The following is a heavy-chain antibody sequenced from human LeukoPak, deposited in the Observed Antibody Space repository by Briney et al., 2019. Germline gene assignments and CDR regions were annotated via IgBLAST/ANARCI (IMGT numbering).Heavy chain of an antibody. CDR1: GFSISSGYY. Sequence: SETLSLTCVVSGFSISSGYYWGWIRQPPGRGLEWIANSHPSGTTFYNSSLKSRVAMSIDTSKNQFSLKLVSVTAADTAVYYCAREAERRIVNWGQGTLVTVSS. CDR3: AREAERRIVN. J-gene: IGHJ4*02. CDR2: SHPSGTT. V-gene: IGHV4-38-2*02. D-gene: IGHD1-1*01.